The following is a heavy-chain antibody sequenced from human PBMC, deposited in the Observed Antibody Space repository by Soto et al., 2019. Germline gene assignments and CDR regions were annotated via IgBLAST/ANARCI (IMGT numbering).Heavy chain of an antibody. Sequence: SGPTLVNPTQTLTLTCTFSGFSLSTSGVGVGWIRQPPGKALEWLALIYWNDDKRYSPSLKSRLTITKDTFKNQVVLTMTNMDPVDTATYYCARLYDFWSGYYVSWFDPWGQGTLVTV. V-gene: IGHV2-5*01. CDR3: ARLYDFWSGYYVSWFDP. CDR2: IYWNDDK. J-gene: IGHJ5*02. CDR1: GFSLSTSGVG. D-gene: IGHD3-3*01.